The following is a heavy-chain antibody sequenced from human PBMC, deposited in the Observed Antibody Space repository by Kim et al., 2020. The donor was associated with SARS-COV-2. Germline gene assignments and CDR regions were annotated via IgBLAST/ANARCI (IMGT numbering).Heavy chain of an antibody. CDR3: AKGPFIVVVPAAIGWADY. J-gene: IGHJ4*02. D-gene: IGHD2-2*01. V-gene: IGHV3-23*01. Sequence: KGRFTISRDNSKNTLYLQMNSLRAEDTAVYYCAKGPFIVVVPAAIGWADYWGQGTLVTVSS.